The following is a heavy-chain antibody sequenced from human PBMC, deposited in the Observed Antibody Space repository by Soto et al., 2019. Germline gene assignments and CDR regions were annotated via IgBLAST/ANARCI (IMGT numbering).Heavy chain of an antibody. V-gene: IGHV3-23*01. CDR3: AKFDGGVSGPVDY. CDR2: ISGAGKNT. Sequence: GSLSLSCAASGFTFSSCAMGWVRQAPGEGLQWVSGISGAGKNTYYGDSMKGRIAISRDNSKNTVYLQMNSLRVDDTALYYCAKFDGGVSGPVDYWGQGTLVTVSS. J-gene: IGHJ4*02. D-gene: IGHD3-9*01. CDR1: GFTFSSCA.